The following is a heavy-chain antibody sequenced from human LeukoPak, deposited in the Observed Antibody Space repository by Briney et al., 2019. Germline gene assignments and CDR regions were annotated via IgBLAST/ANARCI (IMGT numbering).Heavy chain of an antibody. D-gene: IGHD5-24*01. CDR3: AKPYMERWLPNSRAY. J-gene: IGHJ4*02. CDR2: IRYDGSNK. V-gene: IGHV3-30*02. Sequence: GGSLRLSCAASGFTLSSYGMHWVRQAPGKGLEWVAFIRYDGSNKYYADSVKGRFTISRDNSKNTLYLQMNSLRAEDTAVYYCAKPYMERWLPNSRAYWGQGTLVTVSS. CDR1: GFTLSSYG.